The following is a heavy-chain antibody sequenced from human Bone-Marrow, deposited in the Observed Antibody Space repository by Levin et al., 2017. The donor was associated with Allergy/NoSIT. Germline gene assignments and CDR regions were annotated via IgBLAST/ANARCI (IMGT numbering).Heavy chain of an antibody. CDR2: IRGSGDET. D-gene: IGHD2-2*01. CDR1: GFIFPSYA. J-gene: IGHJ4*02. V-gene: IGHV3-23*01. CDR3: VKDRVIPVGLFDY. Sequence: GGSLRLSCEASGFIFPSYAMSWVRQAPGKGLEWVSAIRGSGDETYYTDSVKGRFTISRDNSKNSMSLQMNSLRAEDTAVYYCVKDRVIPVGLFDYWGLGTPVTVSS.